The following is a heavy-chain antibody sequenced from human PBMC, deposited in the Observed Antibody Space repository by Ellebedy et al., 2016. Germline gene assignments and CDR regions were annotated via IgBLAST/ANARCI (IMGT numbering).Heavy chain of an antibody. D-gene: IGHD3-22*01. J-gene: IGHJ4*02. CDR3: ARDSYYDSSGELGY. V-gene: IGHV3-33*01. Sequence: GESLKISXAASGFTFSNYGMHWVRQSPGKGLEWVAVIWYDGSNSYYADSVRGRFTISRDNAKNSLYLQMNSLRAEDTAVYYCARDSYYDSSGELGYWGQGTLVTVSS. CDR1: GFTFSNYG. CDR2: IWYDGSNS.